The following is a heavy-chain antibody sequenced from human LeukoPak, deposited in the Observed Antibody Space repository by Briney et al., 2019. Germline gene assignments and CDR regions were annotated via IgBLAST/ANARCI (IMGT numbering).Heavy chain of an antibody. V-gene: IGHV3-74*01. CDR1: GFTFSSYW. Sequence: GGSLRLSCAASGFTFSSYWMHWVRQAPGKGLVWVSRIKGGGSSTSYADSVKGRFTISRDNAKNTLYLQMNSLRAEDTAVYYCVLHFDYWGQGTRVTVSS. CDR3: VLHFDY. CDR2: IKGGGSST. J-gene: IGHJ4*02. D-gene: IGHD2-15*01.